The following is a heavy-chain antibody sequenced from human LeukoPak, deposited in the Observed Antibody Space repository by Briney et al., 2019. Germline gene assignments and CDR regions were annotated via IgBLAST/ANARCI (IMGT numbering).Heavy chain of an antibody. V-gene: IGHV5-51*01. CDR3: ARTRTRGQKHYYYYYYMDV. D-gene: IGHD2-15*01. Sequence: GESLKISCQGSGYSFTSYWIGWVRQMPGKGLEWMGIIYPGDSDTRYSPSFQGQVTISADKSISTAYLQWSSLKASDTAMYYCARTRTRGQKHYYYYYYMDVWGKGTTVTISS. CDR1: GYSFTSYW. J-gene: IGHJ6*03. CDR2: IYPGDSDT.